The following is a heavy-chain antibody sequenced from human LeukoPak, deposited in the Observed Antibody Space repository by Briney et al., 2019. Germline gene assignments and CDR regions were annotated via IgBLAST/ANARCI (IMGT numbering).Heavy chain of an antibody. J-gene: IGHJ4*02. V-gene: IGHV4-4*07. CDR3: ARGQLATAMGRDYFDY. Sequence: SETLSLACTVSGGFIGTYYWSWIRQPAGKGLEWIGRIYTSGSTNYNPSLKSRVSMAVDTSKNQFSLKLTSVTAADTAVYYCARGQLATAMGRDYFDYWGQGTVVTVSS. CDR1: GGFIGTYY. CDR2: IYTSGST. D-gene: IGHD5-18*01.